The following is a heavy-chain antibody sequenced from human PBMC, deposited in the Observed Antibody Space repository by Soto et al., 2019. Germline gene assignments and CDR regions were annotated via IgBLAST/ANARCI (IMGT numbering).Heavy chain of an antibody. J-gene: IGHJ6*02. CDR3: ARRGTIKDYYYYGMDV. Sequence: SETLSLTCTVSGGSISSSSYYWGWIRQPPGKGLEWIGSIYYSGSTYYNPSLKSRVTISVDTSKNQFSLKLSSVTAADTAVYYCARRGTIKDYYYYGMDVWGQGTTVTVSS. D-gene: IGHD5-12*01. CDR2: IYYSGST. V-gene: IGHV4-39*01. CDR1: GGSISSSSYY.